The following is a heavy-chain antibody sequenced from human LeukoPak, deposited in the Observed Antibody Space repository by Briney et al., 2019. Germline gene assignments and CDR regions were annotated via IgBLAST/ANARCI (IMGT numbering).Heavy chain of an antibody. D-gene: IGHD2-8*01. V-gene: IGHV2-5*02. CDR2: IYWDDDK. CDR1: GFSLSTSGVG. CDR3: AHLSKYCTKGVCYYFDY. J-gene: IGHJ4*02. Sequence: SGPTLVKPTQTLTLTCTFSGFSLSTSGVGVGWIRQPPGKALEWLALIYWDDDKRYSPSLKSRLTITKDTSKNQVVLTMTNMDPVDTATYYCAHLSKYCTKGVCYYFDYWGQGTLGTVSS.